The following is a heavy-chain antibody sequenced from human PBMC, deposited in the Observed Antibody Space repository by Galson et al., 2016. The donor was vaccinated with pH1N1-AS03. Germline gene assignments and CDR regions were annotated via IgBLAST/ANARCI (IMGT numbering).Heavy chain of an antibody. V-gene: IGHV3-23*01. CDR2: LSGGGVST. CDR3: AKDEGDGYCSGGSCYKYFDY. J-gene: IGHJ4*02. D-gene: IGHD2-15*01. CDR1: GFTFSSYA. Sequence: SLRLSCAASGFTFSSYAMSWVRQSPGKGLEWVSALSGGGVSTYYADSVKGRFTISRDNSKNTRYLQMNSLRAEDTAIYYCAKDEGDGYCSGGSCYKYFDYWGQGTLVTVSS.